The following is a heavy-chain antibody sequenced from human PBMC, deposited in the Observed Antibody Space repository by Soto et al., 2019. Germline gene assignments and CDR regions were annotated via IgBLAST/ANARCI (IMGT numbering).Heavy chain of an antibody. CDR2: IKSKTDGGTT. D-gene: IGHD3-22*01. J-gene: IGHJ4*02. V-gene: IGHV3-15*07. CDR3: TTEFDYYDSSGYYYATDY. CDR1: GFPFSNAW. Sequence: GGALRLSCAASGFPFSNAWMNWVRQAPGKGLEWVGRIKSKTDGGTTDYAAPVKGRFTISRDDSKDTLYLQMNSLKTEDTAVYYCTTEFDYYDSSGYYYATDYWGQGALVTVSS.